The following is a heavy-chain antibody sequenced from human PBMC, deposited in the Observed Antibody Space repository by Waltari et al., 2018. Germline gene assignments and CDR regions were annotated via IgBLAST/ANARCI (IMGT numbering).Heavy chain of an antibody. V-gene: IGHV3-48*01. CDR1: GFTFGSYN. D-gene: IGHD2-15*01. CDR3: ARHEYGGNGFDY. J-gene: IGHJ4*02. Sequence: EVQLVESGGGLVQPGGSLRVSCVASGFTFGSYNMNWVRQAPGKGLEWVSYISSRSGTIFYADSVKGRFTISRDNAKNSLYLQMNSLRAEDTAVYYCARHEYGGNGFDYWGQGTLVTVSS. CDR2: ISSRSGTI.